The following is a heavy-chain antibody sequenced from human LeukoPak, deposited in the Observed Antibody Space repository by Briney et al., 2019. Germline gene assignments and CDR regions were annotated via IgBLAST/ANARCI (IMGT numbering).Heavy chain of an antibody. J-gene: IGHJ4*02. Sequence: GGSLRLSCETSGFNPRHYWMSWVRQAPGKGLEWVANVKADGGETNYVDSVKGRFTISRDNSKNTVYLQMSSLSPEDTAVYYCARAIAAAYYWGQGTLVTVSS. CDR3: ARAIAAAYY. CDR1: GFNPRHYW. V-gene: IGHV3-7*01. CDR2: VKADGGET. D-gene: IGHD6-13*01.